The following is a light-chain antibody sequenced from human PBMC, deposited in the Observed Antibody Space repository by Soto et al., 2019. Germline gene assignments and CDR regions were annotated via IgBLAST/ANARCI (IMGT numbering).Light chain of an antibody. Sequence: DIQMTRSPSSLSASVGDRVTITCRASQTITYYVNWYQQKPGKAPKLLIYAASSRATGIPDRFSGSGSGTEFTLTISSLQPDDFATYYCQHYNSYSEAFGQGTKVDI. V-gene: IGKV1-5*01. J-gene: IGKJ1*01. CDR1: QTITYY. CDR3: QHYNSYSEA. CDR2: AAS.